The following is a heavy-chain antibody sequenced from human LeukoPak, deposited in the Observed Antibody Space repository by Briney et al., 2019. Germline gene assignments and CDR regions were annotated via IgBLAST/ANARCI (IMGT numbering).Heavy chain of an antibody. CDR2: INQDGSQK. CDR3: ARIPELPWFTTWFDF. D-gene: IGHD2/OR15-2a*01. V-gene: IGHV3-7*01. J-gene: IGHJ5*01. Sequence: GGSLRLSCAASGFTFSSYSMNWVRQAPGKGLEWVANINQDGSQKYYVDSVKGRFTISRDNAKDSLYLQMNSLRVEDTAVYYCARIPELPWFTTWFDFWGQGTLVTVSS. CDR1: GFTFSSYS.